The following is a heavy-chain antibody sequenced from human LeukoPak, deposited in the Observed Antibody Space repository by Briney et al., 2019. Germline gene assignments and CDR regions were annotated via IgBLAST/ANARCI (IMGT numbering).Heavy chain of an antibody. CDR1: GFTFSSYG. J-gene: IGHJ4*02. V-gene: IGHV3-30*02. D-gene: IGHD6-13*01. Sequence: PGGSLRLSCAASGFTFSSYGMHWVRQAPGKGLEWVTFIRYVGSNKYYADSVKGRFTISRDNSKNTLYLQMNSLRVEDTAVYYCARTYSSSWGIIDYWGQGTLVTVSS. CDR2: IRYVGSNK. CDR3: ARTYSSSWGIIDY.